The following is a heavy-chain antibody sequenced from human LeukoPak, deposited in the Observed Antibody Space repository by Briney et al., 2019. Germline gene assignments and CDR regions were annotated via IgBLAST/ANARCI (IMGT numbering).Heavy chain of an antibody. CDR2: ISGSGGST. CDR1: GFTSSSDA. CDR3: AKDLLVLRYFDWLLSGLDY. D-gene: IGHD3-9*01. V-gene: IGHV3-23*01. Sequence: GGSLRLSCAASGFTSSSDAMSCGGQSPGKGLEGVSAISGSGGSTYYADSVKGRFPISRDNSKNTLYLQMNSLRAEDTAVYYCAKDLLVLRYFDWLLSGLDYWGQGTLVTVSS. J-gene: IGHJ4*02.